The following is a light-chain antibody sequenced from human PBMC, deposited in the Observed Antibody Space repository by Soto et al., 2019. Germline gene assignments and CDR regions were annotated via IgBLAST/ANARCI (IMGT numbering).Light chain of an antibody. CDR2: GAS. V-gene: IGKV3-20*01. J-gene: IGKJ2*01. Sequence: EIVLTQSPGTLSLSPGERATLSCRASQGFTSTYLAWYQQKPGQAPRLLIYGASSRATGIPDRFSGSGSGTDFTLTISRLEPEDFAVYYCQQYGSSPPNTFGQGTKLEIK. CDR3: QQYGSSPPNT. CDR1: QGFTSTY.